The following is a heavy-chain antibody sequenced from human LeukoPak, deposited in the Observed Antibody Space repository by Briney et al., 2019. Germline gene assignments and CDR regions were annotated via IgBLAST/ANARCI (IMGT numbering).Heavy chain of an antibody. Sequence: GGSLRLSCAASGFTFGSYWMHWVRQAPGKGLVWVSRINTDGGSTTYADSVKGRFTISRDNSTNTLYLQMNSLRAEDTAVYYCAKDRASGSGSYSYRGFDHWGQGTLVTVSS. V-gene: IGHV3-74*01. CDR1: GFTFGSYW. J-gene: IGHJ5*02. D-gene: IGHD6-19*01. CDR2: INTDGGST. CDR3: AKDRASGSGSYSYRGFDH.